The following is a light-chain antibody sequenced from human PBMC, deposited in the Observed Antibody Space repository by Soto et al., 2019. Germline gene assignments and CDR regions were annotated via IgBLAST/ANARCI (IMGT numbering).Light chain of an antibody. J-gene: IGKJ4*01. CDR2: GAS. CDR1: QSVSSNY. Sequence: EIVLTPSPGTLSLSPGERATLSCRASQSVSSNYLAWYQLKPGQAPRLLIYGASSRATGIPERFSGSGSGTDFSLTISRLEPEDSAVYYCQQYGSSLLTFGGGTKVDI. CDR3: QQYGSSLLT. V-gene: IGKV3-20*01.